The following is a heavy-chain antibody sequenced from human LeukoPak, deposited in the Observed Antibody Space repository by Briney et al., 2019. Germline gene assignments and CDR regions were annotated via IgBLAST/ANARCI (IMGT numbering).Heavy chain of an antibody. J-gene: IGHJ1*01. CDR1: GYSFTSYW. CDR3: ARLKPEGAKVGYFQH. Sequence: GESLKISCKGSGYSFTSYWIGWVRQMPGKGLEWMGVIYPGDSDTRYSPSFQGQVTISADKSISTAYLQWSSLKASDTAMYYCARLKPEGAKVGYFQHWGQGTLVTVSS. CDR2: IYPGDSDT. V-gene: IGHV5-51*01.